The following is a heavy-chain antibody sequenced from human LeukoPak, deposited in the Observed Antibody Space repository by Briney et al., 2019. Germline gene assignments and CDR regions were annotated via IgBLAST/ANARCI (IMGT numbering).Heavy chain of an antibody. CDR2: IKSKTDGGTT. CDR1: GFTFSGSA. Sequence: KSGGSLRLSCAASGFTFSGSAMHWVRQASGKGLEWVGRIKSKTDGGTTDYAAPVKGRFTISRDDSKNTLYLQMNSLKTEDTAVYYCTTGGFRYYDSSGYLYFQHWGQGTLVTVSS. D-gene: IGHD3-22*01. CDR3: TTGGFRYYDSSGYLYFQH. J-gene: IGHJ1*01. V-gene: IGHV3-15*01.